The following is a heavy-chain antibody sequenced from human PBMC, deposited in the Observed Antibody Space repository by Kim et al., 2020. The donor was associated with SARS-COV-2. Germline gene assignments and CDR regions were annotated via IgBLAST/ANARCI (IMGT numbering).Heavy chain of an antibody. Sequence: SETLSLTCTVSGGSISSSSYYWGWIRQPPGKGLEWIGSIYYSGSTYYNPSLKSRVTISVDTSKNQFSLKLSSVTAADTAVYYCARHQGWELRPDAFDIWGQGTMVTVSS. CDR2: IYYSGST. CDR1: GGSISSSSYY. CDR3: ARHQGWELRPDAFDI. J-gene: IGHJ3*02. V-gene: IGHV4-39*01. D-gene: IGHD1-26*01.